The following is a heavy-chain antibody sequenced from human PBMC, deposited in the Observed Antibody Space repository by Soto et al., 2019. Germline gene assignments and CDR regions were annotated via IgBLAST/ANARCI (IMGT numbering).Heavy chain of an antibody. CDR2: ISSSSSYI. CDR3: ARDLQMATIRGGDY. CDR1: GFTFSSHS. J-gene: IGHJ4*02. Sequence: GGSLRLSCAGSGFTFSSHSMNWVRQAPGKGLEWVSSISSSSSYIDYADSVKGRFTISRDNAKNSLYLQMNSLRVEDTAVYYCARDLQMATIRGGDYWGQGTLVTVSS. V-gene: IGHV3-21*01. D-gene: IGHD5-12*01.